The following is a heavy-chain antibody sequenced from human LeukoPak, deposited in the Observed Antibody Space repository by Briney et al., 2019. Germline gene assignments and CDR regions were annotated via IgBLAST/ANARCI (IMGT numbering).Heavy chain of an antibody. Sequence: GGSLRLSCAASEFSFSSHGMHWVRQAPGKGLEWVAVISYDGSNKQYVDSVKGRFTISRDNSKNTLYLQMNSLRAEDTAVYYCARDWVSSDILTGYRPAFFDYWGQGTLVTVSS. V-gene: IGHV3-30*03. CDR1: EFSFSSHG. CDR3: ARDWVSSDILTGYRPAFFDY. CDR2: ISYDGSNK. D-gene: IGHD3-9*01. J-gene: IGHJ4*02.